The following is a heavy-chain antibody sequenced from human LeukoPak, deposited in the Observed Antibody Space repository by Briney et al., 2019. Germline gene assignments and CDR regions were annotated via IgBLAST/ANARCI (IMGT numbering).Heavy chain of an antibody. Sequence: SETLSLTCTVSGGSINNYYWNWIRQPPGKGLEWIGYIYYSGGTSYNPSLKSRLTISVDTSKNQFSLKLSSVTAADTAVYYCERRAVDSSSWYPYHFDSWGPGTLVTVSS. D-gene: IGHD6-13*01. CDR1: GGSINNYY. CDR2: IYYSGGT. CDR3: ERRAVDSSSWYPYHFDS. J-gene: IGHJ4*02. V-gene: IGHV4-59*08.